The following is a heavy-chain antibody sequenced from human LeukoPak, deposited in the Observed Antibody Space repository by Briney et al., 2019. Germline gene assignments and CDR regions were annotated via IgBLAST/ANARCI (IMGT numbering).Heavy chain of an antibody. CDR1: GGSISSSSYY. J-gene: IGHJ5*02. CDR3: GKVGRNSNS. V-gene: IGHV4-39*07. D-gene: IGHD4-23*01. Sequence: SETLSLTCTVSGGSISSSSYYWGWIRQPPGKGLEWIGSIYYSGSTYYNPSLKSRVTISLDTSQNQFSLKMTSVTGADTAMYYCGKVGRNSNSWGQGTLVTVSS. CDR2: IYYSGST.